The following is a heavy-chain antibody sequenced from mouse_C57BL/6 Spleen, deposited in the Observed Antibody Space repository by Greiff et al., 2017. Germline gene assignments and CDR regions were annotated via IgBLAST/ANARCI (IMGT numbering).Heavy chain of an antibody. D-gene: IGHD2-10*02. V-gene: IGHV1-85*01. J-gene: IGHJ3*01. CDR1: GYTFTSYD. CDR2: IYPRDGST. CDR3: AREYGNYDLWFAY. Sequence: VQLQQSGPELVKPGASVKLSCKASGYTFTSYDINWVKQRPGQGLEWIGWIYPRDGSTKYNEKFKGKATLTVDTSSSTAYMERHSLTSEDSAVYFCAREYGNYDLWFAYWGQGTLVTVSA.